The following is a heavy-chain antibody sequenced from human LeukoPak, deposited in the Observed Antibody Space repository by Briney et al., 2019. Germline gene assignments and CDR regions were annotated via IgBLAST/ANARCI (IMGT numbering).Heavy chain of an antibody. D-gene: IGHD3-22*01. Sequence: SETLSLTCTVSGGSIGSYYWSWIRQPPGKGLEWIGYIYYSGSTNYNPSLKSRVTISVDTSKNQFSLKLSSVTAADTAVYYCARTHYDSSGYYSYYFDYWGQGTLVTVSS. CDR3: ARTHYDSSGYYSYYFDY. J-gene: IGHJ4*02. CDR1: GGSIGSYY. CDR2: IYYSGST. V-gene: IGHV4-59*01.